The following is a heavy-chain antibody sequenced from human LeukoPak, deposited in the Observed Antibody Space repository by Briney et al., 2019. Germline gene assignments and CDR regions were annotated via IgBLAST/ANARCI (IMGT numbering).Heavy chain of an antibody. CDR1: GFIFSSYA. CDR3: AKTSGSYYDFDY. Sequence: GGSLRLSCAASGFIFSSYAMSWVRQAPGKGLEWVSAISGSGGSTYYADSVKGRFTISRDNSKNTLYLQMNSLRAEDTAVYYCAKTSGSYYDFDYWGQGTLVTVSS. J-gene: IGHJ4*02. D-gene: IGHD1-26*01. V-gene: IGHV3-23*01. CDR2: ISGSGGST.